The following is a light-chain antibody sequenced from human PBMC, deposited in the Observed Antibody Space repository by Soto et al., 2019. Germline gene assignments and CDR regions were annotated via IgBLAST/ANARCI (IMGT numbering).Light chain of an antibody. J-gene: IGLJ2*01. CDR2: EVS. Sequence: QSALTQPASVSGSPGQSITISCTGTSSDVGYYNYVSWYQQHPGKAPKLMIYEVSNRPSGVSNRFSGSKSGNTASLTISGLQAEDEADYYFSSYTTSSTLVFGGGTKLTVL. CDR1: SSDVGYYNY. V-gene: IGLV2-14*01. CDR3: SSYTTSSTLV.